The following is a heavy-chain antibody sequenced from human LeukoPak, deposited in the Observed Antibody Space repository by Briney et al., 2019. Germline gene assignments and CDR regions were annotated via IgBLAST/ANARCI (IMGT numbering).Heavy chain of an antibody. CDR2: VSGSGDNT. CDR1: GFTFTNYA. D-gene: IGHD6-19*01. CDR3: AHLGQWLAQFDY. J-gene: IGHJ4*02. Sequence: GGSLRLSCVASGFTFTNYAMSWVRQAPGEGLEWVSSVSGSGDNTYYADSVKGRFTISRDNSEKTLYLQMNSLRAEDTAIYYCAHLGQWLAQFDYWGQGTLVTVSS. V-gene: IGHV3-23*01.